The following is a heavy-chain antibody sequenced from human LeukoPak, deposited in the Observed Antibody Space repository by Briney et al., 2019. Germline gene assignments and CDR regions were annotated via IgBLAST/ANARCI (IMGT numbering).Heavy chain of an antibody. CDR2: IYTSGST. CDR3: AREGGYGGNLDY. CDR1: GGSISSGSYY. J-gene: IGHJ4*02. D-gene: IGHD4-23*01. Sequence: PSETLSLTCTVSGGSISSGSYYWSWIRQPAGKGLEWIGRIYTSGSTNYNPSLKSRVTISVDTSKNQFSLKLSSVTAADTAVYYCAREGGYGGNLDYWGQGTLVTVSS. V-gene: IGHV4-61*02.